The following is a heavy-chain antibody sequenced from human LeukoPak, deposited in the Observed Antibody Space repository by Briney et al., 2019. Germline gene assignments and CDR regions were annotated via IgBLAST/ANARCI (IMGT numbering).Heavy chain of an antibody. CDR3: ARGLTADS. J-gene: IGHJ4*02. CDR2: VYDTGTT. V-gene: IGHV4-59*01. CDR1: GGSIRGNY. D-gene: IGHD5-18*01. Sequence: SETLSLTCTVSGGSIRGNYWTWIREPPGKGLEWIGYVYDTGTTNYNPSLSSRVTISLDTSKNLFSLKLTSVTAADTAVYYCARGLTADSWGQGTLVTVSS.